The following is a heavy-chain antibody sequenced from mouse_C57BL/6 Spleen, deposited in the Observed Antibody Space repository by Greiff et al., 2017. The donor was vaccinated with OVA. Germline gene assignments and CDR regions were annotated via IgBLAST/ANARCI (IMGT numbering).Heavy chain of an antibody. CDR2: INPNNGGT. D-gene: IGHD2-3*01. CDR1: GYTFTDYY. CDR3: ARWLLLRGAMDY. J-gene: IGHJ4*01. V-gene: IGHV1-26*01. Sequence: EVQLQQSGPELVKPGASVKISCKASGYTFTDYYMNWVKQSHGQSLEWIGDINPNNGGTSYNQKFKGKATLTVDKSSSTAYMELRSLTSEDSAVYYCARWLLLRGAMDYWGQGTAVTVSS.